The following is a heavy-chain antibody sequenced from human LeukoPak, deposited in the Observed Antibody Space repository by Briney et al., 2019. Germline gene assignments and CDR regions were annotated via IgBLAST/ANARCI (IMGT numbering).Heavy chain of an antibody. CDR3: PRGITGHYRSMGGFAFDI. CDR2: FYYDGST. J-gene: IGHJ3*02. D-gene: IGHD3-10*01. V-gene: IGHV4-59*02. CDR1: GASVTKHY. Sequence: PSETLSLTCTVSGASVTKHYWSWIRQPPGKGLEYIGYFYYDGSTNYTSSVRHRVTILVDTSKNQFPLNLRSVTAADTDKYYCPRGITGHYRSMGGFAFDIWGQGTMVAVSS.